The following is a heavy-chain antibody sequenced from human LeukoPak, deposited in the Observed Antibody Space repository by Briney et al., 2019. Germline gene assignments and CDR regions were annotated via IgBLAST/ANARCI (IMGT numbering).Heavy chain of an antibody. V-gene: IGHV3-7*01. D-gene: IGHD1-26*01. CDR2: IKQDGSEK. J-gene: IGHJ4*02. Sequence: QSGGSLRLSCAASGFTFSSYWMSWARQAPGKGLEWVANIKQDGSEKYYVDSVKGRFTISRDNAKNSLYLQMNSLRAEDTAVYYCASSGATAPFDYWGQGTLVTVSS. CDR3: ASSGATAPFDY. CDR1: GFTFSSYW.